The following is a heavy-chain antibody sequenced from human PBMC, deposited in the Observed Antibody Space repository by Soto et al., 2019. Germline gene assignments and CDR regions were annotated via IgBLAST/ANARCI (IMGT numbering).Heavy chain of an antibody. J-gene: IGHJ6*02. CDR2: ISSSGDTI. CDR3: AKLKAAWVQFSGMEV. Sequence: QGQLVESGGGLVKPGGSLRLSCTASRFRFSDYYMTWIRQAPGKGLECVSYISSSGDTIYYADSVKGRFTISTDNAQNSLSLQMNSLRVEDTAVYYWAKLKAAWVQFSGMEVWGQGTTVTVSS. CDR1: RFRFSDYY. D-gene: IGHD1-1*01. V-gene: IGHV3-11*01.